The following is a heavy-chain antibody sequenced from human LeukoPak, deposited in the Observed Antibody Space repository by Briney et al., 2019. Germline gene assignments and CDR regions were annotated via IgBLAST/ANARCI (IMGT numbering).Heavy chain of an antibody. V-gene: IGHV4-59*01. CDR2: IYYSGST. CDR3: ARGPGIAVAGRSSYYFDY. D-gene: IGHD6-19*01. Sequence: SETLSLTCTVSGGSISSYYWSWIRQPPGKGLEWIGYIYYSGSTNYNPSLKSRVTISVDTSKKQFSLKLSSVTAADTAVYYCARGPGIAVAGRSSYYFDYWGQGTLVTVPS. CDR1: GGSISSYY. J-gene: IGHJ4*02.